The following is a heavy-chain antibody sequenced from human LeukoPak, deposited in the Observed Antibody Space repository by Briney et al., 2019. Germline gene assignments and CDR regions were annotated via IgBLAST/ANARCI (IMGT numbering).Heavy chain of an antibody. V-gene: IGHV3-30*18. D-gene: IGHD3-10*01. CDR1: GFTFSSYG. J-gene: IGHJ4*02. CDR3: AKDAYYYGSGSYCRGYYFDY. Sequence: GRSLRLSCAASGFTFSSYGMHWVRQAPGKGLEWGAVISYDGSNKYYADSVKGRFTISRDNSKNTLYLQMNSLRAEDTAVYYCAKDAYYYGSGSYCRGYYFDYWGQGTLVTVSS. CDR2: ISYDGSNK.